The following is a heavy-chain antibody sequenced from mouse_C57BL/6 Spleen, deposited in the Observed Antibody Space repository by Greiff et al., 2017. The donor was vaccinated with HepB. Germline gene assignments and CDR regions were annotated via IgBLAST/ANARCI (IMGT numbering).Heavy chain of an antibody. J-gene: IGHJ4*01. CDR2: ISYDGSN. V-gene: IGHV3-6*01. Sequence: VQLQQSGPGLVKPSQSLSLTCSVTGYSITSGYYWNWIRQFPGNKLEWMGYISYDGSNNYNPSLKNRISITRDTSKNQFFLKLNSVTTEDTATYYCAMSYDGYHYAMDYWGQGTSVTVSS. CDR3: AMSYDGYHYAMDY. D-gene: IGHD2-3*01. CDR1: GYSITSGYY.